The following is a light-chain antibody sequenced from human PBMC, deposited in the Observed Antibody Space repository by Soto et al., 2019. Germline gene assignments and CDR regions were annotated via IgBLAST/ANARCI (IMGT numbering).Light chain of an antibody. CDR2: GNS. J-gene: IGLJ1*01. V-gene: IGLV1-40*01. CDR3: SSYTSSSTRV. Sequence: QSVLTQPPSVSGAPGQRVTISCTGSSSNIGAHYDVHWYQQLPGTAPKLLIYGNSNRPSGVPDRFSGSKSGNTASLTISGLQAEDEADYYCSSYTSSSTRVFGTGTKLTVL. CDR1: SSNIGAHYD.